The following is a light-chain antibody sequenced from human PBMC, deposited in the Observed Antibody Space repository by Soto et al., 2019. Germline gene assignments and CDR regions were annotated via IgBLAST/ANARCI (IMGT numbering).Light chain of an antibody. Sequence: QPVLTQPASVSGSPGQSITISCTGTSSDVGGYNYVSWYQQHPGKAPKLMIYDVSNRPSGVSNRFSGSKSGNTASLTISGLQAEDEADYYCSSYTSSSTLEGVFGGGTKVTVL. V-gene: IGLV2-14*01. CDR1: SSDVGGYNY. CDR3: SSYTSSSTLEGV. CDR2: DVS. J-gene: IGLJ2*01.